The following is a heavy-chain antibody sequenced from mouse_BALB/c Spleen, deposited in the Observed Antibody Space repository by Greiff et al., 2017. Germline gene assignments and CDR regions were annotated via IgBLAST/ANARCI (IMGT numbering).Heavy chain of an antibody. D-gene: IGHD1-1*01. CDR3: AREGYYGRVDY. V-gene: IGHV5-4*02. CDR2: ISDGGSYT. CDR1: GFTFSDYY. J-gene: IGHJ2*01. Sequence: VQLQESGGGLVKPGGSLKLSCAASGFTFSDYYMYWVRQTPEKRLEWVATISDGGSYTYYPDSVKGRFTISRDNAKNNLYLQMSSLKSEDTAMYYCAREGYYGRVDYWGQGITLTVSS.